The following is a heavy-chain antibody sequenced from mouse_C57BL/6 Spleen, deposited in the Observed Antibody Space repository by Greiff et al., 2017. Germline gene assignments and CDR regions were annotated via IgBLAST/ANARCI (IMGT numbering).Heavy chain of an antibody. CDR1: GYTFTDYY. V-gene: IGHV1-26*01. J-gene: IGHJ2*01. CDR3: ARSYYSNPFDY. CDR2: INPNNCGT. D-gene: IGHD2-5*01. Sequence: EVQLQQSGPELVKPGASVKISCKASGYTFTDYYMNWVKQSHGKSLEWIGDINPNNCGTSYNQKFKGKATLTVDKSSSTDYMELRSLTSEDSAVYYCARSYYSNPFDYWGQGTTLTVSS.